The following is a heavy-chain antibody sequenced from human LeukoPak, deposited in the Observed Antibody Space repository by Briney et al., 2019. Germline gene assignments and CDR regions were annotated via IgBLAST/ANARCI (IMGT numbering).Heavy chain of an antibody. V-gene: IGHV3-23*01. J-gene: IGHJ5*02. CDR3: AKGGSYYTSSWFDP. CDR2: INNVGGGT. CDR1: AFTFSSYA. Sequence: GGSLRLSCAASAFTFSSYAMSSVRQAPGKGLEWVSAINNVGGGTYYADSVKGRFTISRDNSKNTLYLQMNRLSAEDTAVYYCAKGGSYYTSSWFDPWGQGTLVTVSS. D-gene: IGHD3-10*01.